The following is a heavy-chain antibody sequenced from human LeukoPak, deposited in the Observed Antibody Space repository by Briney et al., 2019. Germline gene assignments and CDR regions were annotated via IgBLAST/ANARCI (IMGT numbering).Heavy chain of an antibody. CDR1: GGSISSSSYY. V-gene: IGHV4-39*01. CDR3: ARHRRGGIGDFDP. Sequence: SETLSLTCTVSGGSISSSSYYWGWIRQPPGKGLEWLGTIYYSGSTYYNPSLKSRVTISVDTSKNQFSLKLSSVTAADTAVYYCARHRRGGIGDFDPWGQGTLVTVSS. J-gene: IGHJ5*02. CDR2: IYYSGST. D-gene: IGHD3-16*01.